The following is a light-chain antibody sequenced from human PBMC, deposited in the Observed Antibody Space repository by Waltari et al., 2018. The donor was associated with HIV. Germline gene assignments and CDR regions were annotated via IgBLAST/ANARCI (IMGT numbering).Light chain of an antibody. CDR1: ALPNQY. CDR3: QSADTSTSYDV. Sequence: SFEPTQPPSLSVFPGQTTTITCSGDALPNQYVYWYQQKSGLAPVLIIYKDSWRPSGIPERFSASSSGTTATLTISGVQAEDEADYYCQSADTSTSYDVFGTGTKVTVL. J-gene: IGLJ1*01. V-gene: IGLV3-25*03. CDR2: KDS.